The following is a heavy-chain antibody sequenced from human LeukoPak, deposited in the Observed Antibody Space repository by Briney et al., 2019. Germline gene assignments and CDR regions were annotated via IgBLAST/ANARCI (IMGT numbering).Heavy chain of an antibody. D-gene: IGHD3-22*01. CDR2: IYYSGST. J-gene: IGHJ4*02. Sequence: SETLSLTCTVSGGSISSYYWSWIRQPPGKGLEWIGYIYYSGSTNYNPSLKSRVTISVDTSKNQFSLKLSSVTAADTAVYYCARDHYYDSSGPLSWGQGTLVTVSS. V-gene: IGHV4-59*01. CDR3: ARDHYYDSSGPLS. CDR1: GGSISSYY.